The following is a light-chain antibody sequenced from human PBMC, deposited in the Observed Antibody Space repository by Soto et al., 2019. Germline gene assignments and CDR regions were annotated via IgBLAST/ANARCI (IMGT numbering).Light chain of an antibody. CDR2: LGS. CDR3: MQALQTPNT. J-gene: IGKJ5*01. CDR1: QSLLHSNGYNY. Sequence: DIVMTQSPLSLPVTPGEPASISCRSSQSLLHSNGYNYLDWYLQKPGQSPQLLIYLGSNRPYGVPDRFRGSGSGTDFTLKISRVKAEDVGVYYCMQALQTPNTFGQGTRLEIK. V-gene: IGKV2-28*01.